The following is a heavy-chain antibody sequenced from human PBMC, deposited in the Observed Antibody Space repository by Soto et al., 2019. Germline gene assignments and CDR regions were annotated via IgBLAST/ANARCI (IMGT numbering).Heavy chain of an antibody. CDR1: GYSFSSNW. Sequence: GESLKISCTASGYSFSSNWIGWVRQMPGKDLEWMGIIYPGDSDTRYSPSFQGQVLISADKSMNTAYLQWSYLKASDTAMYYCARSAGNYPTDYWGQGTLVTVSS. CDR2: IYPGDSDT. V-gene: IGHV5-51*01. D-gene: IGHD1-7*01. J-gene: IGHJ4*02. CDR3: ARSAGNYPTDY.